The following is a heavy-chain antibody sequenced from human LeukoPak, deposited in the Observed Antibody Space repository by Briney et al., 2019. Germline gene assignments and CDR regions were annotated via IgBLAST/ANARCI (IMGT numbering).Heavy chain of an antibody. D-gene: IGHD3-22*01. CDR3: AKGRDYYDSSGLKTPFDY. J-gene: IGHJ4*02. V-gene: IGHV3-9*01. CDR1: GFTFDDYA. CDR2: ISWNSGSI. Sequence: GGSLRLSCAASGFTFDDYAMHWVRQAPGKGLEWVSGISWNSGSIGYADSVKGRFTISRDNAKNSLYLQMNSLRAEVTALYYCAKGRDYYDSSGLKTPFDYWGQGTLVTVSS.